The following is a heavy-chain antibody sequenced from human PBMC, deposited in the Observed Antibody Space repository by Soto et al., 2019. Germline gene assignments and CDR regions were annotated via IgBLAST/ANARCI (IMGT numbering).Heavy chain of an antibody. D-gene: IGHD1-1*01. CDR2: ISAHNGNT. CDR3: ARGRYGDY. Sequence: QVHLAQSAAEVKKPGASVKVSCKGSGYGFTTYGITWVRQAPGQGLEWMAWISAHNGNTNYAQKLQGRVTVTRDTSTSTAYKELRSLRSDDTAVYYCARGRYGDYWGQGALVTVSS. J-gene: IGHJ4*02. CDR1: GYGFTTYG. V-gene: IGHV1-18*01.